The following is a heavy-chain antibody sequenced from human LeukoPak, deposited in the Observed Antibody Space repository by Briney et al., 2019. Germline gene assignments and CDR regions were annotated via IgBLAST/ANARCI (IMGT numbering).Heavy chain of an antibody. D-gene: IGHD3-22*01. CDR3: ARGGPGYYYDSSGAYYFDY. CDR1: GFTFSSYG. CDR2: IWYDGSNK. Sequence: GRSLRLSCAASGFTFSSYGMHWVRQAPGKGLEWVAAIWYDGSNKYYADSVKGRFTISRDNSKNTLYLQMNSLRAEDTAVYYCARGGPGYYYDSSGAYYFDYWGQGTLVTVSS. V-gene: IGHV3-30*19. J-gene: IGHJ4*02.